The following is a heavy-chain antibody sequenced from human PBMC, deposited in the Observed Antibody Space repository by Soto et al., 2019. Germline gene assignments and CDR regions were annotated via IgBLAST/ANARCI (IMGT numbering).Heavy chain of an antibody. CDR1: GYSFTSYW. CDR2: ISGSGGST. V-gene: IGHV3-23*01. CDR3: AKDAEYYYDSSGYYFDY. D-gene: IGHD3-22*01. J-gene: IGHJ4*02. Sequence: GESLKISCKGSGYSFTSYWIGWVRQAPGKGLEWVSAISGSGGSTYYADSVKGRFTISRDNSKNTLYLQMNSLRAEDTAVYYCAKDAEYYYDSSGYYFDYWGQGALVTVSS.